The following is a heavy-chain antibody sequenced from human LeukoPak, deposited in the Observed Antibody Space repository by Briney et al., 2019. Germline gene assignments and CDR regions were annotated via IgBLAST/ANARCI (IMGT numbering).Heavy chain of an antibody. V-gene: IGHV3-30*04. CDR1: GFTFSSYA. Sequence: PGGSLRLSCAASGFTFSSYAMHWVRQAPGKGLEWVAVISYDGSNKYYADSVKGRFTISRDNSKNTLYLQMNSLRAEDTAVYYCAKQGEIQVGATTYYYYYMDVWGKGTTVTISS. J-gene: IGHJ6*03. CDR2: ISYDGSNK. D-gene: IGHD1-26*01. CDR3: AKQGEIQVGATTYYYYYMDV.